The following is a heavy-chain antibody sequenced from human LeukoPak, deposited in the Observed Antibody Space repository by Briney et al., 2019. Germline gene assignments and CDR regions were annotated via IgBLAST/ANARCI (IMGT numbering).Heavy chain of an antibody. CDR2: IYYSGST. CDR1: GGSISSYY. D-gene: IGHD3-22*01. Sequence: SETLSLTCTVSGGSISSYYWSWIRQPPGKGLEWIGYIYYSGSTNYNPSLKSRVTISVDTSKNQLPLKLSSVTAADTAVYYCASVGSYYYDSSGPSNAFDIWGQGTMVSVSS. CDR3: ASVGSYYYDSSGPSNAFDI. V-gene: IGHV4-59*01. J-gene: IGHJ3*02.